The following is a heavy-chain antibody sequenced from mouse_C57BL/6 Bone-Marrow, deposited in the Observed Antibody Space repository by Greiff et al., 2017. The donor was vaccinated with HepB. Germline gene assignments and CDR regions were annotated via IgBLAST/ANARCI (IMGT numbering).Heavy chain of an antibody. CDR3: ARPLWLRRYYAMDY. J-gene: IGHJ4*01. CDR1: GFTFSDYG. D-gene: IGHD2-2*01. V-gene: IGHV5-17*01. CDR2: ISSGSSTI. Sequence: EVKLMESGGGLEKPGGSLKLSCAASGFTFSDYGMHWVRQAPEKGLEWVAYISSGSSTIYYADTVKGRFTISRDNAKNTLFLQMTSLRSEDTAMYYCARPLWLRRYYAMDYWGQGTSVTVSS.